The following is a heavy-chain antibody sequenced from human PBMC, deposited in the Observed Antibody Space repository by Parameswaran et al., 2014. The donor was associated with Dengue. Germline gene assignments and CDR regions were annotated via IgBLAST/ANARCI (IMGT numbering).Heavy chain of an antibody. CDR2: INPNSGGT. CDR3: ARGRFHGDYVPFDY. J-gene: IGHJ4*02. D-gene: IGHD4-17*01. V-gene: IGHV1-2*06. Sequence: WVRQAPGQGLEWMGRINPNSGGTNYAQKFQGRVTMTRDTSISTAYMELSRLRSDDTAVYYCARGRFHGDYVPFDYWGQGTLVTVSS.